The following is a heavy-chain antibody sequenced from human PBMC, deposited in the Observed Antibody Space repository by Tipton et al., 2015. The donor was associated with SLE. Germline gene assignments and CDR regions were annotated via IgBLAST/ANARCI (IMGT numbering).Heavy chain of an antibody. V-gene: IGHV4-30-2*01. CDR1: GGSISSGGYS. J-gene: IGHJ6*02. D-gene: IGHD3-3*01. CDR3: ARASGYYYYYYGMDV. CDR2: IYHSRST. Sequence: TLSLTCAVSGGSISSGGYSWSWIRQPPGKGLEWIGYIYHSRSTYYNPSLKSRVTISVDRSKNQFSLKLSSVTAADTAVYYCARASGYYYYYYGMDVWGQGTTVTVSS.